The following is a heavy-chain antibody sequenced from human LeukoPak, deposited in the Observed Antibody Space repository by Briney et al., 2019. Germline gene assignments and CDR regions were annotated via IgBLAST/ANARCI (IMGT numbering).Heavy chain of an antibody. CDR2: ISSSSSTR. Sequence: GGSLRLSCAASGFTFTSYSMNWVRQAPGKGLEWASYISSSSSTRFYADSVKGRFTISRDNAKNSLYLQMNSLRPEDTATYYCAKRNTMVRGGPCFDYWGQGLMVTVSS. V-gene: IGHV3-48*01. CDR1: GFTFTSYS. J-gene: IGHJ4*02. CDR3: AKRNTMVRGGPCFDY. D-gene: IGHD3-10*01.